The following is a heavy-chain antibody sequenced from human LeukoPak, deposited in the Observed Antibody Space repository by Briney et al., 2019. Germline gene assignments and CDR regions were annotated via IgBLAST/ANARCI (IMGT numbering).Heavy chain of an antibody. CDR2: IYYSGST. V-gene: IGHV4-31*03. Sequence: PQTLSLTCTVSGGSISSGGYYWSWIRQHPGKGLEWIGYIYYSGSTYYNPSLKSRVTISVDTSKNQFSLKLSSVTAADTAVYYCARDRDGYDSSGYYYWGQGTLVTVSS. D-gene: IGHD3-22*01. J-gene: IGHJ4*02. CDR1: GGSISSGGYY. CDR3: ARDRDGYDSSGYYY.